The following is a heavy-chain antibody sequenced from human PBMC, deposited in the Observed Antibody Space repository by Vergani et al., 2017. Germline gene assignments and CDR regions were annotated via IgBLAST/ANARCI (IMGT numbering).Heavy chain of an antibody. D-gene: IGHD2-8*01. CDR1: GGTFSSYA. CDR3: ARDRPAPPGVGIWGFDY. J-gene: IGHJ4*02. V-gene: IGHV1-69*01. CDR2: IIPIFGTA. Sequence: QVQLVQSGAEVKKPGSSVKVSCKASGGTFSSYAISWVRQAPGQGLEWMGGIIPIFGTANYAQKFQGRVTLTADESPSTAYMELSRLRSEDTAVYYFARDRPAPPGVGIWGFDYWGQGTLVTVSS.